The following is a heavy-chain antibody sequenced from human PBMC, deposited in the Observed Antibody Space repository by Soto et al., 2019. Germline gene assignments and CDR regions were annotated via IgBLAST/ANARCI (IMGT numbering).Heavy chain of an antibody. V-gene: IGHV6-1*01. D-gene: IGHD2-15*01. J-gene: IGHJ5*02. CDR2: TYYRSKWYN. CDR3: ARGESCSGGSCSANNWFDP. Sequence: SQTLSLPCVISGDSVSSNSAACNCIRQSPSRGLEWLGRTYYRSKWYNDYAVSVKSRIIINPDTSKNQFSLQLNSVTPEDTAVYYCARGESCSGGSCSANNWFDPWGQGTLVTVSS. CDR1: GDSVSSNSAA.